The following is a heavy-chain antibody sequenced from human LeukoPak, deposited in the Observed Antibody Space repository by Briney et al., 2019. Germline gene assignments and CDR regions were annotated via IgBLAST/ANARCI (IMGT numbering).Heavy chain of an antibody. CDR2: ISHSGNT. CDR3: ARHDRTADYGDPNWFEP. CDR1: GASNKNYY. D-gene: IGHD4-17*01. V-gene: IGHV4-59*08. Sequence: SETLSLTCHVSGASNKNYYCSWIRQPPGERLEWIGYISHSGNTRYNPSLRSRVTMSVDTSSDQFSLNLNSVTVADTAVYYCARHDRTADYGDPNWFEPWGQGILVTVSS. J-gene: IGHJ5*02.